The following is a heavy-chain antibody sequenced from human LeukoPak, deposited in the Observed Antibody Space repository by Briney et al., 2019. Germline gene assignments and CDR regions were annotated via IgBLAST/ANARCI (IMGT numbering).Heavy chain of an antibody. V-gene: IGHV3-15*01. CDR2: IKSNTDGGAT. J-gene: IGHJ4*02. D-gene: IGHD1-26*01. CDR3: TTDLRWELPPLDY. CDR1: GFTFSSYS. Sequence: GGSLRLSCAASGFTFSSYSMNWVRQAPGKGLEWVGRIKSNTDGGATDYAAPVKGRFTISRDDSKNSLYLHMNSLKTEDTAVYYCTTDLRWELPPLDYWGQGALVTVSS.